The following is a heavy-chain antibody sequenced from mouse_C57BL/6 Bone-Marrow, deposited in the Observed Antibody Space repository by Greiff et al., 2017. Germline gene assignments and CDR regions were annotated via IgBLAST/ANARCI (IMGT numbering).Heavy chain of an antibody. V-gene: IGHV1-50*01. Sequence: VQLQQPGAELVKPGASVKLSCKASGYTFTSYWMQWVKQRPGQGLEWIGEIDPSDSYTNYIQKFKGKATLTVDTSSSTADMQSSSLTSEDTAVDDGARDDNYGCYYVDYWGQGTTLTVSS. CDR1: GYTFTSYW. CDR3: ARDDNYGCYYVDY. CDR2: IDPSDSYT. D-gene: IGHD2-1*01. J-gene: IGHJ2*01.